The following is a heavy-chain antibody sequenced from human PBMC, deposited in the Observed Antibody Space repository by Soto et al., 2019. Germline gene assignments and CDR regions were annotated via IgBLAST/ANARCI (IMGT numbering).Heavy chain of an antibody. J-gene: IGHJ4*02. CDR3: AHRPRGFSYYFDY. V-gene: IGHV2-5*02. D-gene: IGHD3-10*01. CDR1: GFSLTTRGVG. Sequence: QITLKESGPTLVKPTQTLTLTCTFSGFSLTTRGVGVGWIRQPPGKALEWRALIYWDDDEGYSPSLKSRLTITRDTTKNQVVLRMTNMGPVDTATYYCAHRPRGFSYYFDYWGQGTLVTVSS. CDR2: IYWDDDE.